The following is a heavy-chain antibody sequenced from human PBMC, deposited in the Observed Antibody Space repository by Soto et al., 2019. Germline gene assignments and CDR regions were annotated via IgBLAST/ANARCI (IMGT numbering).Heavy chain of an antibody. J-gene: IGHJ6*02. V-gene: IGHV1-69*08. CDR2: IVPVVGLA. CDR3: ARDGGLQWELDSRGMDV. CDR1: GDTFSSYS. Sequence: QVQLVQSGAEVKKPGSSVKVSCKASGDTFSSYSISWVRQAPGQGLEWMGRIVPVVGLANYAQNFQGRVTITADKSTTTAYLELSSLRSEDTAVYYCARDGGLQWELDSRGMDVWGQGTTVTVSS. D-gene: IGHD1-26*01.